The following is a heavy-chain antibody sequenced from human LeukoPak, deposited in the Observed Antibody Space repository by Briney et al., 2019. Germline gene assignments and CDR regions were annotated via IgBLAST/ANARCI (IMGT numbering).Heavy chain of an antibody. CDR3: ARAKGRDVVATRERYFDL. CDR2: VYTRGST. D-gene: IGHD2-21*02. V-gene: IGHV4-4*07. J-gene: IGHJ2*01. Sequence: KPSETLSLTCSVSGASLSSCYWSWIPQPPRKGLEWIWRVYTRGSTQYNPSLKSRVIMSIDASRNQFSLRLNSVTAADTAVYYCARAKGRDVVATRERYFDLWGRGILVTVS. CDR1: GASLSSCY.